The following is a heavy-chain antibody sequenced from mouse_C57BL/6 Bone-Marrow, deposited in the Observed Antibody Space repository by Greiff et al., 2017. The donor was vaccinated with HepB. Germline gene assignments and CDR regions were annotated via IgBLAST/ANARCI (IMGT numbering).Heavy chain of an antibody. CDR2: INYDGSST. CDR1: GFTFSDYY. V-gene: IGHV5-16*01. D-gene: IGHD2-3*01. Sequence: EVHLVESEGGLVQPGSSMKLSCTASGFTFSDYYMAWVRQVPEKGLEWVANINYDGSSTYYLDSLKSRFIISRDNAKNILYLQMSSLKSEDTATYYCARVMIPYYFDYWGQGTTLTVSS. CDR3: ARVMIPYYFDY. J-gene: IGHJ2*01.